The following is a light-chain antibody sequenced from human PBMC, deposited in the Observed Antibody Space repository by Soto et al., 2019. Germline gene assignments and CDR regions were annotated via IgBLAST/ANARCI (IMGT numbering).Light chain of an antibody. V-gene: IGKV1-39*01. Sequence: DIQMTQSPSSLSASVEDRVIITCRASQSISNHLNWYQQKPGKAPKLLIFAASSLQSGVPSRFSGSRSEPDFTLTISSLQPEDFATYYCQQSYSSPPTFGQGTKVYIK. CDR3: QQSYSSPPT. CDR1: QSISNH. J-gene: IGKJ1*01. CDR2: AAS.